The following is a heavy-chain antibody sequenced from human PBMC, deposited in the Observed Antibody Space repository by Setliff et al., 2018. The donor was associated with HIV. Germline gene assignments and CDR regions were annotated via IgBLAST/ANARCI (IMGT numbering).Heavy chain of an antibody. V-gene: IGHV4-39*01. CDR2: IYYSGST. Sequence: PSETLSLTCTVSGGSIWNYYWSWIRQPPGKGLEWIGTIYYSGSTYYNPSLKSRVTISTDTSKNQFSLKVRSVTAADTAVYYCIIAYSSGWLAPMGFDSWGQGTLVTVSS. J-gene: IGHJ4*02. CDR1: GGSIWNYY. D-gene: IGHD6-19*01. CDR3: IIAYSSGWLAPMGFDS.